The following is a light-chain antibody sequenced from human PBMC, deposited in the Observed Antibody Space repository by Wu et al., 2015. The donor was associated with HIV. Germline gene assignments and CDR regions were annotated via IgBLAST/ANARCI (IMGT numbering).Light chain of an antibody. CDR3: QQYNNWHLFT. V-gene: IGKV3-15*01. J-gene: IGKJ3*01. CDR2: GTS. Sequence: EIVMTQSPATLSVSPGERATLSCRASQSVSSNLAWYQQRPGQAPSLLIYGTSTRATGVPARFIGSGSGTGFTLTISSIQSEDFAVYYCQQYNNWHLFTFGPGTKVDVK. CDR1: QSVSSN.